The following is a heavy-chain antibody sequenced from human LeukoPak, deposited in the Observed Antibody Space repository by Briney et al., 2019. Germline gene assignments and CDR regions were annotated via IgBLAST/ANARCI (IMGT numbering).Heavy chain of an antibody. Sequence: SETLSLTCTVSGGSISSSNYYWGWIRQPPGKGLEWIGSIYYSGSTYYSPSLKSRVTISVDTSKNQFSLKLSSVTAADTAVYYCARRGCSSTNCYQWDAFDIWGQGTMVTVSS. CDR2: IYYSGST. CDR1: GGSISSSNYY. J-gene: IGHJ3*02. D-gene: IGHD2-2*01. CDR3: ARRGCSSTNCYQWDAFDI. V-gene: IGHV4-39*07.